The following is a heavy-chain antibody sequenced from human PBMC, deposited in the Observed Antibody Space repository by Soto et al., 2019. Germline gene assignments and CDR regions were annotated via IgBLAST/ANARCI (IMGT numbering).Heavy chain of an antibody. Sequence: EVQLVESGGGLVQPGGSLRLSCAASGFTLSSYNTNWVRQAPGKGLEWVSYISGSSDTIYYADSVKGRFTISRDNAKNSLYLQMDSLRDEDTAVYYCARDHCCSTWFVGIYYYFGVDVWGQGTTVTVSS. D-gene: IGHD6-13*01. CDR2: ISGSSDTI. CDR3: ARDHCCSTWFVGIYYYFGVDV. CDR1: GFTLSSYN. J-gene: IGHJ6*02. V-gene: IGHV3-48*02.